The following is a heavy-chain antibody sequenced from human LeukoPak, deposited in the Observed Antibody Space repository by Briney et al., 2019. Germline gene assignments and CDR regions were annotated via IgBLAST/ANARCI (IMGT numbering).Heavy chain of an antibody. CDR1: GGSISSGSYF. CDR3: ATTAAGTGDWFDP. J-gene: IGHJ5*02. Sequence: SQTLSLTCTVSGGSISSGSYFWSWIRQPAGKGLEWIGRIYTSGSTKYNPSLKSRVTISVDTSKNQFSLKLSSVTAADTAVYYCATTAAGTGDWFDPWGQGTLVTVSS. CDR2: IYTSGST. D-gene: IGHD6-13*01. V-gene: IGHV4-61*02.